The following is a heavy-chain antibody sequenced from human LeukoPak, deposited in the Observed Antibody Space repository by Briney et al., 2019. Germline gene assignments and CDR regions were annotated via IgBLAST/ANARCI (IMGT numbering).Heavy chain of an antibody. V-gene: IGHV3-33*06. CDR2: IWNDGSNK. CDR1: GFTFSVFG. J-gene: IGHJ6*03. D-gene: IGHD2-15*01. Sequence: GGSLRLSCAASGFTFSVFGMHWVRQAPGKGLEWVAVIWNDGSNKLYADSVKGRFTISRDNSKNTVYLQMSSVRDEDTAVYYCAKDYPPVGLNVVVVPGAVYYYMDVWGRGTTVTVSS. CDR3: AKDYPPVGLNVVVVPGAVYYYMDV.